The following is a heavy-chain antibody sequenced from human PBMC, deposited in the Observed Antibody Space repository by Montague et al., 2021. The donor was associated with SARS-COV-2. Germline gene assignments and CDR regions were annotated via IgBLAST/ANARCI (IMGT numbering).Heavy chain of an antibody. J-gene: IGHJ6*02. CDR1: GFIFSNFA. V-gene: IGHV3-30*04. Sequence: SLRLSCAASGFIFSNFAFHWVRQAPGKGLEWVAIITYDGIDKFYADSVKGRFTISRDNSKNTLYLQMNSLRAEDTAVYYCAKDYRGIAAAGTYYYYGMDVWGQGTTVTVSS. CDR3: AKDYRGIAAAGTYYYYGMDV. CDR2: ITYDGIDK. D-gene: IGHD6-13*01.